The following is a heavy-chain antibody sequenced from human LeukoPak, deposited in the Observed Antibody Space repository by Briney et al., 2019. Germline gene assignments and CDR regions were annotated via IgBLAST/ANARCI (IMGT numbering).Heavy chain of an antibody. J-gene: IGHJ4*02. Sequence: GASVKVSCKASGYTFTGYYMHWVRQAPGQGLEWMGWINPNSGGTNYSQKFQGRVTMTRDTSISTAYMDLSRLRPDDTAVYYCARSIQLWSYFDYWGQGTLVTVSS. CDR1: GYTFTGYY. CDR2: INPNSGGT. V-gene: IGHV1-2*02. D-gene: IGHD5-18*01. CDR3: ARSIQLWSYFDY.